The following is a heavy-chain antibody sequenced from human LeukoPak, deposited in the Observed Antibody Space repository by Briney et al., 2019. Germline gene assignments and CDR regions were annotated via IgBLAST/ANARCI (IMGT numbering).Heavy chain of an antibody. CDR3: ARVTSPARRGRTLVAAAATPFDY. D-gene: IGHD2-15*01. CDR1: GYTFTYYY. J-gene: IGHJ4*02. CDR2: INPGGGRT. V-gene: IGHV1-46*01. Sequence: ASVKVSCKASGYTFTYYYVHWVRRAPGIGLEWMGVINPGGGRTTYEQKSKDRVNMTRDTSTSTVYMELSGLTSAATAVYFCARVTSPARRGRTLVAAAATPFDYGGQGPLVTVSS.